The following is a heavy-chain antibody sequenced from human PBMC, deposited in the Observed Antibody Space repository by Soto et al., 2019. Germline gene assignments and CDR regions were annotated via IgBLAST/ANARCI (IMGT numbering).Heavy chain of an antibody. Sequence: GGSLRLSCSASGFIFSSYAMHWVRQAPGTGLEYVSAIRSYGDTTYYADSVKGRFTISRDNSKNTLFLQMSSLRAEDTAAYYCVKGSCSGGSCYLDYWGQGTLVTVSS. CDR2: IRSYGDTT. D-gene: IGHD2-15*01. CDR3: VKGSCSGGSCYLDY. CDR1: GFIFSSYA. J-gene: IGHJ4*02. V-gene: IGHV3-64D*06.